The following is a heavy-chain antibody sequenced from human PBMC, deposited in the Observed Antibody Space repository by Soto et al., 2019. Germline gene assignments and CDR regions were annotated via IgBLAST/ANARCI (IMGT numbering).Heavy chain of an antibody. D-gene: IGHD3-10*01. J-gene: IGHJ3*02. Sequence: QLQLQESGPGLVKPSETLSLTCTVSGGSISSSSYYWGWIRQPPGKGLEWSGSIYYSGSTYYNPSLKRRVTLSVDTSNNQFSLKLSSVTAADTAVYYCAKGGSTDAFDIWGQGTMVTVSS. CDR3: AKGGSTDAFDI. V-gene: IGHV4-39*01. CDR1: GGSISSSSYY. CDR2: IYYSGST.